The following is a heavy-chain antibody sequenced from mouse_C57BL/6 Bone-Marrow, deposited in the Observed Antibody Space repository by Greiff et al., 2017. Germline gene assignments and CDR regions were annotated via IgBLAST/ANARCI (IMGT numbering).Heavy chain of an antibody. V-gene: IGHV1-54*01. CDR3: ASLSQAEFAY. D-gene: IGHD3-2*02. CDR2: LNPGSGGT. Sequence: QVQLQQSGAELVRPGTSVKVSCKASGYAFTNYLIEWVKQRPGQGLEWIGVLNPGSGGTNYNEKFKGKATLTADKSSSTAYMQLSSLTSEDSAVYFCASLSQAEFAYWGQGTLVTVSA. J-gene: IGHJ3*01. CDR1: GYAFTNYL.